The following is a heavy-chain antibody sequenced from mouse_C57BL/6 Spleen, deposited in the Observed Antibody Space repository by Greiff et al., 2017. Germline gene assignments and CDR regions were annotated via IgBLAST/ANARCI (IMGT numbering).Heavy chain of an antibody. CDR3: ARHGVLATKYFDV. CDR1: GYTFTGYW. CDR2: ILPGSGST. Sequence: QVQLQQSGAELMKPGASVKLSCKATGYTFTGYWIEWVKQRPGHGLEWIGEILPGSGSTNYNEKFKGKATFTADTSTNTAYMQLGRLTTEDSASYYCARHGVLATKYFDVWGTGTTVTVSS. V-gene: IGHV1-9*01. D-gene: IGHD1-1*01. J-gene: IGHJ1*03.